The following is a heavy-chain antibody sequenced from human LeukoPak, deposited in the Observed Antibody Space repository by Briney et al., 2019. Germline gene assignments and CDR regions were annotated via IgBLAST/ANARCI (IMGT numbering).Heavy chain of an antibody. D-gene: IGHD2-2*01. CDR1: GGTFSSYT. V-gene: IGHV1-69*02. J-gene: IGHJ6*02. CDR2: IIPILNIT. CDR3: AKDGVVVVATSVYYYYYGMDV. Sequence: SVKVSCKASGGTFSSYTISWVRQAPGQGLEWMGRIIPILNITDYAQNCQGRVTLTADKSTSTAYMELSTLRSEDTAVYYCAKDGVVVVATSVYYYYYGMDVWGQGTTVTVSS.